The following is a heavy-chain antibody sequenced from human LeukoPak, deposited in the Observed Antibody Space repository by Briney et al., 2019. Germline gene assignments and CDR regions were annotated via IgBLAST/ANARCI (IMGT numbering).Heavy chain of an antibody. CDR1: GFTFSSYA. Sequence: PGRSLRLSCAVSGFTFSSYAMHWVRQAPGKGLEWVAVISFDGSNKYYADSVKGRFTISRDNSKNTLYLQMNSLRAEDTAVYYCARNLASGSMYYYYGMDVWGQGTTVTVSS. D-gene: IGHD2-8*01. CDR2: ISFDGSNK. V-gene: IGHV3-30-3*01. CDR3: ARNLASGSMYYYYGMDV. J-gene: IGHJ6*02.